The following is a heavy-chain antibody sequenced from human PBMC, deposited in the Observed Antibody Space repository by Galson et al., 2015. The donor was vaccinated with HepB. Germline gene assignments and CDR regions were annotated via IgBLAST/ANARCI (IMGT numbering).Heavy chain of an antibody. V-gene: IGHV3-30*18. Sequence: SLRLSCAASGFTFSSYGMHWVRQAPGKGLEWVAVISYDGSNKYYADSVKGRFTISRDNSKNTLYLQMNSLRAEDTAVYYCAKESCSSTSCYKSSAEYFQHWGQGTLVTVSS. CDR3: AKESCSSTSCYKSSAEYFQH. CDR2: ISYDGSNK. CDR1: GFTFSSYG. D-gene: IGHD2-2*02. J-gene: IGHJ1*01.